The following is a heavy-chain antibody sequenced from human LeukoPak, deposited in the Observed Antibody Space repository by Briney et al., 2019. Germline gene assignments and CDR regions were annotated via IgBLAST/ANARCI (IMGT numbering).Heavy chain of an antibody. CDR1: GFTFSDYY. CDR3: ARETYYYDSSGFYNWFDP. V-gene: IGHV3-11*01. Sequence: PGGSLRLSCAASGFTFSDYYMSWIRRAPGKGLEWVSYISSSGSTIYYADSVKGRFTISRDNAKNSLYLQMNSLRAEDTAVYYCARETYYYDSSGFYNWFDPWGQGTLVTVSS. CDR2: ISSSGSTI. J-gene: IGHJ5*02. D-gene: IGHD3-22*01.